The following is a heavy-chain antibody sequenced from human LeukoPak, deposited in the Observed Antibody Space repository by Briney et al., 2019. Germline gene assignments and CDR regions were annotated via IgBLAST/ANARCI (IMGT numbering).Heavy chain of an antibody. CDR3: ARAVGYFDWLPLFDY. CDR1: GGSFSGYY. V-gene: IGHV4-59*10. CDR2: IYTSGST. D-gene: IGHD3-9*01. J-gene: IGHJ4*02. Sequence: SETLSLTCAVYGGSFSGYYWSWIRQPAGKGLEWIGRIYTSGSTNYNPSLKSRVTMSVDTSKNQFSLKLSSVTAADTAVYYCARAVGYFDWLPLFDYWGQGTLVTVSS.